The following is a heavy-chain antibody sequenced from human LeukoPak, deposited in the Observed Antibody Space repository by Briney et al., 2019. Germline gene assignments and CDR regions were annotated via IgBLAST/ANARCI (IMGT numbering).Heavy chain of an antibody. J-gene: IGHJ4*02. Sequence: PGRSLRLSCAASGFTFSSYAMHWVRQAPGKGLEWVAVISYDGSNKYYADSVKGRFTISRDNAKNSLYLQMNSLRAEDTAVYYCAREPYDSSGYYQLDYWGQGTLVTVSS. D-gene: IGHD3-22*01. V-gene: IGHV3-30*04. CDR3: AREPYDSSGYYQLDY. CDR1: GFTFSSYA. CDR2: ISYDGSNK.